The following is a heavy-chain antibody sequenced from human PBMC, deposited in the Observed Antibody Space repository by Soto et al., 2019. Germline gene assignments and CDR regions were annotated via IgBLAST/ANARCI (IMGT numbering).Heavy chain of an antibody. CDR3: AREKYYDSSGNWDY. J-gene: IGHJ4*02. CDR1: GFTFSSYA. CDR2: ISYDGSNK. V-gene: IGHV3-30-3*01. Sequence: GGSLRLSCAASGFTFSSYAMHWVRQAPGKGLEWVAVISYDGSNKYYADSVKGRFTISRDNSKNTLYLQMNSLRAEDTAVYYCAREKYYDSSGNWDYWGQGTLVTVSS. D-gene: IGHD3-22*01.